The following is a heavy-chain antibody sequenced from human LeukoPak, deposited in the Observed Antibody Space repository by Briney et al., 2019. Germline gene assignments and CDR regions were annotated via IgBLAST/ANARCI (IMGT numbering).Heavy chain of an antibody. D-gene: IGHD3-3*01. CDR1: GFTFSSYW. J-gene: IGHJ4*02. V-gene: IGHV3-7*01. CDR3: ARDREYDFWSGYFYN. Sequence: GGSLRLSCAASGFTFSSYWMSWVRQAPGKGLEWVANIKQDGSEKYYVDSVKGRFTISRDNAKNSLYLQMNSLRAEDTAVYYCARDREYDFWSGYFYNWGQGTLVTVSS. CDR2: IKQDGSEK.